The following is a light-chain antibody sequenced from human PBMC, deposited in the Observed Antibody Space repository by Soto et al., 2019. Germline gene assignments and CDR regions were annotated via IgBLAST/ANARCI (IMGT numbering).Light chain of an antibody. CDR2: GAS. V-gene: IGKV3-20*01. Sequence: EIVLTQSPGTLSLSPGERATLSCRASQSVGSSYLAWYQQKPGQAPRILMYGASNRATGIPDRFSGTGSGTDFTLAISRLEPEDFAVYYCQQYGSPITFGGGTKVEIK. CDR1: QSVGSSY. J-gene: IGKJ4*01. CDR3: QQYGSPIT.